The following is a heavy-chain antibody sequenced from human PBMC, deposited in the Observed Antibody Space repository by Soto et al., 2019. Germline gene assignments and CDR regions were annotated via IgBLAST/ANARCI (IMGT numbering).Heavy chain of an antibody. CDR1: GGTFSSYA. V-gene: IGHV1-69*13. Sequence: ASVKVSCKASGGTFSSYAISWVRQAPGQGLEWMGGIIPIFGTANYAQKFQGRVTITADESTSTAYMELSSLRSEDTAVYYCARVRSWSGSYSYYFDYWGQGTLVTVSS. CDR3: ARVRSWSGSYSYYFDY. J-gene: IGHJ4*02. CDR2: IIPIFGTA. D-gene: IGHD1-26*01.